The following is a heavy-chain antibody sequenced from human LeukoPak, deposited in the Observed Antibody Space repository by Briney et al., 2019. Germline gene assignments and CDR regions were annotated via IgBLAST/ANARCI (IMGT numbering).Heavy chain of an antibody. CDR1: GYTFTGYY. J-gene: IGHJ6*03. CDR3: ARDLSSGYDRNFYYYYYMDV. CDR2: INPNSGGT. V-gene: IGHV1-2*02. D-gene: IGHD5-12*01. Sequence: ASVKVSCKASGYTFTGYYMHWVRQAPGQGLEWMGWINPNSGGTNYAQKFQGRVTMTRDTSISTAYMELSRLRSDDTAVYYCARDLSSGYDRNFYYYYYMDVWGKGTTVTISS.